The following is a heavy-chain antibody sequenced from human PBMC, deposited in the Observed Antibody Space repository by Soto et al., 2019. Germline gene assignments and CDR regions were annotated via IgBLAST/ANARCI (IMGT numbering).Heavy chain of an antibody. V-gene: IGHV1-2*02. D-gene: IGHD3-16*01. CDR3: ARDLNAYFGPGCLHGFFGY. CDR2: INPNGGGT. CDR1: GYAFIAHY. J-gene: IGHJ4*02. Sequence: GASVKVSCKATGYAFIAHYIHWLRQAPGQGLEWMGWINPNGGGTKYAQNFQGRVTMTGDTSISTVYMELSRLSSDDTAVYYCARDLNAYFGPGCLHGFFGYWGQGTMVTVSS.